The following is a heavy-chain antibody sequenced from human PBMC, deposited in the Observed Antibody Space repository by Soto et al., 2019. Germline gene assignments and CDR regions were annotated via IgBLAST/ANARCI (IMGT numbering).Heavy chain of an antibody. CDR3: ARACVERYCDWPNLFAS. CDR1: GYTFTSYA. D-gene: IGHD3-9*01. CDR2: INAGNGNT. J-gene: IGHJ5*02. V-gene: IGHV1-3*01. Sequence: GASVKVSCKASGYTFTSYAMHWVRQAPGQRLEWMGWINAGNGNTKYSQKFQGRVTITRDTSASTAYMELSSLRSEDTAVYYCARACVERYCDWPNLFASSGQGT.